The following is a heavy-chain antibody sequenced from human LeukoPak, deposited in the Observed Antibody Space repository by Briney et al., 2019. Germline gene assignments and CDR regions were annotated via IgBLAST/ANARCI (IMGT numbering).Heavy chain of an antibody. Sequence: GGSLRLSCAASEFTFSNYAMTWVRQAPGKGLQWVSIISFSDESTYYADSVKGRFTISRDSSKSTVYLQMNSLKDEDTAVHYCAKYGSGTYYNGLHWGQGTPVTVSS. CDR3: AKYGSGTYYNGLH. CDR1: EFTFSNYA. V-gene: IGHV3-23*01. D-gene: IGHD3-10*01. J-gene: IGHJ4*02. CDR2: ISFSDEST.